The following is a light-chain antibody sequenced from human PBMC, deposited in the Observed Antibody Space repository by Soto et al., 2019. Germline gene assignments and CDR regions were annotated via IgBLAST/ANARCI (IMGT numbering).Light chain of an antibody. CDR2: SNN. V-gene: IGLV1-44*01. CDR3: AAWYDSLNGYV. Sequence: QSVLTQPPSASGTPGQRVTISCSGSSSNIGSNTVNWYQQLPGTAPKLLIYSNNQRPSWVPDRYPGSKSGTSASLAISGLQSEDEADYYCAAWYDSLNGYVFGTGTKLTVL. CDR1: SSNIGSNT. J-gene: IGLJ1*01.